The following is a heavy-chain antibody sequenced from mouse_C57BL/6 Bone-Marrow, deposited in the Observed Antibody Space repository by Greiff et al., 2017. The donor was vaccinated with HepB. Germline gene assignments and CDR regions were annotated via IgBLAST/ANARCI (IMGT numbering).Heavy chain of an antibody. J-gene: IGHJ4*01. D-gene: IGHD2-4*01. V-gene: IGHV1-5*01. CDR3: TREGNYDYPYAMDY. Sequence: EVQLQQSGTVLARPGASVKMSCKTSGYTFTSYWMHWVKQRPGQGLEWIGAIYPGNSDTSYNQKFKGKAKLTAVTSASTAYMELSSLTNEDSAVYYCTREGNYDYPYAMDYWGQGTSVTVSS. CDR1: GYTFTSYW. CDR2: IYPGNSDT.